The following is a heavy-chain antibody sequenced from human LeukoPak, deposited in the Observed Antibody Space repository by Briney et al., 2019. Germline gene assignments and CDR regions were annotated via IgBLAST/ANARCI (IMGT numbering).Heavy chain of an antibody. Sequence: SETLSLTCTVSGGSISSSSYYWGWLRQPPGTGLEWIGSIYYGGSTYYNPSLKSRVTISVDTSKNQFSLKLSSVTAADTAVYYCARKRGSGKANFDYWGQGTLVTVSS. V-gene: IGHV4-39*01. CDR3: ARKRGSGKANFDY. CDR2: IYYGGST. D-gene: IGHD1-26*01. J-gene: IGHJ4*02. CDR1: GGSISSSSYY.